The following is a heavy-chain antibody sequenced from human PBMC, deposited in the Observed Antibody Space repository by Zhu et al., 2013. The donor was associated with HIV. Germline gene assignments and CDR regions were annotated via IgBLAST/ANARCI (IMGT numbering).Heavy chain of an antibody. V-gene: IGHV4-34*12. J-gene: IGHJ5*02. D-gene: IGHD2-2*01. CDR3: ARRRGYCSSTSCRGWFDP. CDR2: IIHSGRT. Sequence: QVQLQQWGAGLLKPSETLSLTCAVYGGSFNAYYWSWIRQPPGKGLEWIGQIIHSGRTNYNPSLKSRVTMSVDTSKNQFSLKLNSVTAADTAVYYCARRRGYCSSTSCRGWFDP. CDR1: GGSFNAYY.